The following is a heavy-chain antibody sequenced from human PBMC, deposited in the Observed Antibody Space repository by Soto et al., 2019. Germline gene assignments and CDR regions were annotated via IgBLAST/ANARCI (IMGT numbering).Heavy chain of an antibody. CDR3: ARARKYCSGGSCYSWIDY. J-gene: IGHJ4*02. D-gene: IGHD2-15*01. CDR1: GFTVSSNY. V-gene: IGHV3-53*02. Sequence: EVQLVETGGGLIQPGGSLRLSCAASGFTVSSNYMSWVRQAPGKGLEWVSVIYSGGSTYYADSVKGRFTISRDNSKNTLYLQMNSLRAEVTAMYYCARARKYCSGGSCYSWIDYWGQGTLVTVSS. CDR2: IYSGGST.